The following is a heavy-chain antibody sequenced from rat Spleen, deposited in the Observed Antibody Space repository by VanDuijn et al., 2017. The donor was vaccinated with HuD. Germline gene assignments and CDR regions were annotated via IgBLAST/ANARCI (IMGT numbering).Heavy chain of an antibody. CDR3: SRGYVMDA. J-gene: IGHJ4*01. CDR1: GMSFSNYD. CDR2: ISTGGGNT. V-gene: IGHV5S13*01. Sequence: EVQLVESGGGLVQPGRSLKLSCAASGMSFSNYDMAWVRQAPTKGLEWIASISTGGGNTYYRDSVKGRFTISRDNAKNTQSLQMDSLRSEDTATYYCSRGYVMDAWGQGASVTVSS.